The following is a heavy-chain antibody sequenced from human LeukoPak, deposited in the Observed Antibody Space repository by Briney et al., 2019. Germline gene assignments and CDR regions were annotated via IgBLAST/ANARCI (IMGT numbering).Heavy chain of an antibody. CDR3: AATAMVSFDY. CDR2: IRRKTDGETT. D-gene: IGHD5-18*01. CDR1: GFTFSNVW. V-gene: IGHV3-15*01. Sequence: GGSLRLSCAASGFTFSNVWMSWVRQVPGKGLEWVGRIRRKTDGETTDHAAPVKGRFTISRGDSKNTLYLQMNSLRAEDTAVYYCAATAMVSFDYWGQGTLVTVSS. J-gene: IGHJ4*02.